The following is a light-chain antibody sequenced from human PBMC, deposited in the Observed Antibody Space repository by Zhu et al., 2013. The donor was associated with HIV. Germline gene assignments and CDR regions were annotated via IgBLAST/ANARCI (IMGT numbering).Light chain of an antibody. CDR1: QSVSSSF. J-gene: IGKJ5*01. Sequence: DIVLTQSPGTLSLSPGDTATLSCRASQSVSSSFLAWYQQKIGQPPRLLIYTASTRATGIPDRFSGSGSGTDFTLTISRLEPEDFAVYYCQQYGISPITFGQGTRLEIK. CDR2: TAS. V-gene: IGKV3-20*01. CDR3: QQYGISPIT.